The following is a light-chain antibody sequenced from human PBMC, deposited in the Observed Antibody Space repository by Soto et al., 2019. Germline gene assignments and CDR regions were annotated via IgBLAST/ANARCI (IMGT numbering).Light chain of an antibody. CDR3: QQYNQYPRT. J-gene: IGKJ1*01. V-gene: IGKV1-5*03. CDR2: KAS. Sequence: DIQMTQSPSTLSASVGDRVTITCRASQSISSWLAWYQQKPGKAPKLLIYKASSLESGVPSRFSGSGSGTEFTLTISSLQPDDFATYYCQQYNQYPRTFGQGTKVEIK. CDR1: QSISSW.